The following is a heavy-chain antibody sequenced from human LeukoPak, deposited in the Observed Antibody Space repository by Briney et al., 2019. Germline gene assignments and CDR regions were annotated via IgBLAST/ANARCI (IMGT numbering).Heavy chain of an antibody. Sequence: GGSLRLPCAASGFTFGSYSMNWVRQAPGKGLEWVSSISSSSSYIYYADSVKGRFTISRDNAKNSLYLQMNSLRAEDTAVYYCARDGEYSSSCGDYWGQGTLVTVSS. CDR3: ARDGEYSSSCGDY. CDR2: ISSSSSYI. CDR1: GFTFGSYS. D-gene: IGHD6-13*01. V-gene: IGHV3-21*01. J-gene: IGHJ4*02.